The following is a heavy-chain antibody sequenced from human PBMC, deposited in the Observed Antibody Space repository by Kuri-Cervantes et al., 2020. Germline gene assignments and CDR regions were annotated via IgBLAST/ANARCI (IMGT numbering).Heavy chain of an antibody. V-gene: IGHV3-48*03. CDR3: AKGENDYGDYVDY. Sequence: GGSLRLSCAASGFNLSSYEMNWVRQAPGKGLEWVSYISSSGSTIYYADSVKGRFTISRDNSKNTLYLQMNSLRAEDTAVYYCAKGENDYGDYVDYWGQGTLVTVSS. J-gene: IGHJ4*02. CDR2: ISSSGSTI. D-gene: IGHD4-17*01. CDR1: GFNLSSYE.